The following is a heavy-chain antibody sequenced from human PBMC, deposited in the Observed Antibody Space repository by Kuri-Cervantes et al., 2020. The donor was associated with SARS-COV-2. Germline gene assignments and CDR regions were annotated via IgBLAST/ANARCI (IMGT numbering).Heavy chain of an antibody. CDR3: ARALGVPAATPGEI. D-gene: IGHD2-2*01. CDR2: ISAYNGNT. J-gene: IGHJ3*02. CDR1: GYTFTSYD. Sequence: ASVKVSCKASGYTFTSYDINWVRQATGQGLEWMGWISAYNGNTNYAQELQGRVTMTTDTSTSTAYMELRSLRSDDMAVYYCARALGVPAATPGEIWGQGTMVTVSS. V-gene: IGHV1-18*03.